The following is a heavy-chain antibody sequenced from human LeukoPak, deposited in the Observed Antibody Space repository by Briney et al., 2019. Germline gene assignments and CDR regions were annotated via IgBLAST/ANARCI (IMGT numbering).Heavy chain of an antibody. J-gene: IGHJ4*02. D-gene: IGHD6-13*01. Sequence: ASVKVSCKTSGYTFSGYYMHWVRQAPGQGLEWMGWINPNSGGANYAQKLQGRVTMTRDTSISTAYMELSRLRSDDTAVYYCARALPIAAAGPFDYWGQGTLVTVSS. CDR1: GYTFSGYY. V-gene: IGHV1-2*02. CDR3: ARALPIAAAGPFDY. CDR2: INPNSGGA.